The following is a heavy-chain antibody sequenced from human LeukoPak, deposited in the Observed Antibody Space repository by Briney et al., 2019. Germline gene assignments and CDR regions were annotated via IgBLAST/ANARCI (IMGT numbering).Heavy chain of an antibody. CDR1: GYSISSGYY. Sequence: SETLSLTCAVSGYSISSGYYWGWIRQPPGKGLEWIGEINHSGSTNYNPSLESRVTISVDTSKNQFSLKLSSVTAADTAVYYCARGRGIVPAARYFDYWGQGTLVTVSS. V-gene: IGHV4-38-2*01. J-gene: IGHJ4*02. CDR2: INHSGST. D-gene: IGHD2-2*01. CDR3: ARGRGIVPAARYFDY.